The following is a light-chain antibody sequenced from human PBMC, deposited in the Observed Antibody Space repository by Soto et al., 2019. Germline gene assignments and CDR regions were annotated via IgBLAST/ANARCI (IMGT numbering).Light chain of an antibody. CDR1: SSDVGGYEF. CDR2: EVS. V-gene: IGLV2-14*01. J-gene: IGLJ1*01. CDR3: SSYTITTALV. Sequence: QSVLTQPASVSGYPGQSITISCTGSSSDVGGYEFVSWYQQHPGKAPKLVISEVSVRPSGIPDRFSGSKSGNTASLTISGLQADDEASYYCSSYTITTALVFGSGTKVTVL.